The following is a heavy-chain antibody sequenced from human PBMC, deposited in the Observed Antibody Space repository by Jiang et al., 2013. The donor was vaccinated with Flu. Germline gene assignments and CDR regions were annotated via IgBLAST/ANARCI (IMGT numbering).Heavy chain of an antibody. D-gene: IGHD1-26*01. J-gene: IGHJ6*03. CDR2: INAGNGNT. CDR3: ARDGSGSYYPYYMDV. Sequence: EWMGWINAGNGNTKYSQKFQGRVTITRDTSASTAYMELSSLRSEDTAVYYCARDGSGSYYPYYMDVWGKGTTVTVSS. V-gene: IGHV1-3*01.